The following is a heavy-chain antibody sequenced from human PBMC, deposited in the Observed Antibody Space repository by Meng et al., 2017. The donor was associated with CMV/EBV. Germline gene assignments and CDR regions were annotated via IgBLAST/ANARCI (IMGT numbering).Heavy chain of an antibody. D-gene: IGHD1-26*01. J-gene: IGHJ4*02. Sequence: GGSLRLSCAASGFSFSSYTMHWVRQAPGKGLEWVALISYDGRNKYYADSVKGRLTISRDTSQNTLYLQMNSLRVDDTAVYYCARVVGATRLDYWGQGTLVNVSS. V-gene: IGHV3-30*04. CDR1: GFSFSSYT. CDR3: ARVVGATRLDY. CDR2: ISYDGRNK.